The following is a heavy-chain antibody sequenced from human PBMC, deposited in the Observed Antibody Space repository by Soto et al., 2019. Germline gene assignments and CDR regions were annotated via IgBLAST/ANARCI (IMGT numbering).Heavy chain of an antibody. D-gene: IGHD2-2*01. Sequence: EVQLVESGGDLVQPGGSLRLSCAASGFTLSSHWMHWVRQVPGKGLVWVARVNIDGGTTSYADAVKGRFTISRDNAKNTVFLQMDGLSTEDTSTHSCATEARYCSRTSCHRRAFDLWGQGSMVTISP. CDR2: VNIDGGTT. CDR1: GFTLSSHW. V-gene: IGHV3-74*01. J-gene: IGHJ3*01. CDR3: ATEARYCSRTSCHRRAFDL.